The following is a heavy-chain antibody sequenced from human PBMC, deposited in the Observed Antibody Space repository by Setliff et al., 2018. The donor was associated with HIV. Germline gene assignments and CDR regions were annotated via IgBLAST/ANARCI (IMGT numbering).Heavy chain of an antibody. CDR2: ISSDGSNE. J-gene: IGHJ4*02. D-gene: IGHD3-3*01. V-gene: IGHV3-30*04. Sequence: GGSLRLSCLGSGFTFSSYAMQWVRQAPGKGLEWVAVISSDGSNEYYADSVKGRFTISRDNSKNTLYVQMNSLRVEDTAVYYCAREEPFWNGYYYTYYFDSWGQGTLVTVSS. CDR3: AREEPFWNGYYYTYYFDS. CDR1: GFTFSSYA.